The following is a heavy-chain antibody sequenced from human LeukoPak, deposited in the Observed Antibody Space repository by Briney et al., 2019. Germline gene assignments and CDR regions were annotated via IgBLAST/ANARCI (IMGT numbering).Heavy chain of an antibody. CDR3: ARDQPRYGSGSYSAMDV. Sequence: GGSLRLSCAASGFTFSRYAMHWVRQAPGKGLEYVSAISSNGGSTYYATSVKGRFTISRDNSKNTLYLQMGSLRAEDMAVYYCARDQPRYGSGSYSAMDVWGKGTTVTISS. D-gene: IGHD3-10*01. CDR2: ISSNGGST. V-gene: IGHV3-64*01. CDR1: GFTFSRYA. J-gene: IGHJ6*03.